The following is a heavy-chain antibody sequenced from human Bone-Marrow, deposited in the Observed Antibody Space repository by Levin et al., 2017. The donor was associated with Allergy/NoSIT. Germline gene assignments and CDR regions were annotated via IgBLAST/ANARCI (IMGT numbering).Heavy chain of an antibody. CDR1: GDSVSSTNAA. CDR3: ARHDYIWGRPDPVRPFNS. Sequence: SQTLSLPCAISGDSVSSTNAAWTWIRQSPSRGLEWLGRTYYRSKWYNDYAVSVKSRITINPDTSKNQFSLQLNSVTPEDTAVYYCARHDYIWGRPDPVRPFNSWGQGTMVTVSS. CDR2: TYYRSKWYN. J-gene: IGHJ3*02. D-gene: IGHD3-16*01. V-gene: IGHV6-1*01.